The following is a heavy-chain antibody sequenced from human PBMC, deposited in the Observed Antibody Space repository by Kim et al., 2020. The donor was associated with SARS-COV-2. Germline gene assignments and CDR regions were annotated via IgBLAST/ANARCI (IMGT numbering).Heavy chain of an antibody. CDR3: ARNSGRDPAYNHYGMDV. CDR2: IKIDGSNK. Sequence: GGSLRLSCAVSGFTFSSFGMHWVRQAPGKGLEWVARIKIDGSNKSYEDSVKGRFTISRDNTKNTLYLDMNSLRPEDTAEYYCARNSGRDPAYNHYGMDV. V-gene: IGHV3-30*03. CDR1: GFTFSSFG. J-gene: IGHJ6*01.